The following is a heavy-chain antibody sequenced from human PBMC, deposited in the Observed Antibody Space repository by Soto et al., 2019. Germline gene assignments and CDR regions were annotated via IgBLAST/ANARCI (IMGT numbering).Heavy chain of an antibody. Sequence: EVQLVESGGGLVEPGRSLRLSCVASGFNFDDHAMNWVRLAPGKGLEWVSGISANGGFDGYENSVKGRFTISRDNAKNSLFLQMTSLRREDTAVYYCTRDIFRTITTVDYWGQGTLVTVSS. V-gene: IGHV3-9*01. CDR1: GFNFDDHA. CDR2: ISANGGFD. D-gene: IGHD2-21*01. CDR3: TRDIFRTITTVDY. J-gene: IGHJ4*02.